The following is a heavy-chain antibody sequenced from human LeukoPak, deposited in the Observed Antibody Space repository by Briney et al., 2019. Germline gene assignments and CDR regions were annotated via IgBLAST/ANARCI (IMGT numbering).Heavy chain of an antibody. Sequence: GASVKVSCKASGYTFTSYYMHWVRQAPGQGLEWMGIINPSGGSTSYAQKFQGRVTITADKSTSTAYMELSSLRSEDTAVYYCASSIAAAGYSYWGQGTLVTVSS. D-gene: IGHD6-13*01. J-gene: IGHJ4*02. V-gene: IGHV1-46*01. CDR1: GYTFTSYY. CDR3: ASSIAAAGYSY. CDR2: INPSGGST.